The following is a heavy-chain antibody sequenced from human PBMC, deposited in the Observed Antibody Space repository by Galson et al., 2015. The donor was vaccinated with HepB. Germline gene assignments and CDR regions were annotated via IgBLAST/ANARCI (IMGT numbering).Heavy chain of an antibody. D-gene: IGHD2-15*01. CDR2: IYYSGST. Sequence: ETLSLTCTVSGGSISSYYWSWIRQPPGKGLEWIGYIYYSGSTNYNPSLKSRVTISVDTSKNQFSLKLSSVTAADTAVYYCARGRGGGGSSNSWFDPWGQGTLVTVSS. J-gene: IGHJ5*02. V-gene: IGHV4-59*08. CDR1: GGSISSYY. CDR3: ARGRGGGGSSNSWFDP.